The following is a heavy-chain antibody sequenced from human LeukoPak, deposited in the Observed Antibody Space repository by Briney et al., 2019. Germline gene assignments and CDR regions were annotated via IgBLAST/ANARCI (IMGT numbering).Heavy chain of an antibody. D-gene: IGHD1-26*01. CDR1: GFTFSDYS. CDR2: ISGSGGST. J-gene: IGHJ4*02. Sequence: GGSLRLSCAASGFTFSDYSMNWVRQAPGKGLEWVSSISGSGGSTYYADSVKGRFTISGDGSKNTLYVQMNSLRAEDTAVYYCAKGVGTNKGGYYFDYWGQGTPVTVSS. V-gene: IGHV3-23*01. CDR3: AKGVGTNKGGYYFDY.